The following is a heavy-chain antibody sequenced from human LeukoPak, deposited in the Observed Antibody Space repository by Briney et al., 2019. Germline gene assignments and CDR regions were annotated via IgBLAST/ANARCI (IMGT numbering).Heavy chain of an antibody. CDR3: ASHSSGWQYGNFDS. CDR1: EFSFSSYW. D-gene: IGHD6-19*01. Sequence: GGSLRLYCEGSEFSFSSYWMSWVRQAPGKGLEWLAKIKQDGSEKYYVDSVKGLFTISRDNAKNSLYLQMNSLRAEDTAVYYCASHSSGWQYGNFDSWGQGTLVTVSS. V-gene: IGHV3-7*01. J-gene: IGHJ4*02. CDR2: IKQDGSEK.